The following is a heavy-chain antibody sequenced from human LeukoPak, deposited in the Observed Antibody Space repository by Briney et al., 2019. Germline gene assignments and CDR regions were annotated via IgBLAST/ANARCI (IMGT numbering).Heavy chain of an antibody. V-gene: IGHV3-7*01. CDR2: IKQDGSET. D-gene: IGHD6-19*01. J-gene: IGHJ4*02. Sequence: PGGSLRLSCAASRFTLSNYWMSWVRQAPGKGLEWVANIKQDGSETYYVDSVKGRFTISRNNAKNSLSLQKNSLRAEDTAVYYCARQRGSGGLDYWGQGTLVTVSS. CDR1: RFTLSNYW. CDR3: ARQRGSGGLDY.